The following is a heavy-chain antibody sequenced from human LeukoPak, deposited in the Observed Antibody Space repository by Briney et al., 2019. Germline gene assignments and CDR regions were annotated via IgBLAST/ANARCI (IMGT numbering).Heavy chain of an antibody. J-gene: IGHJ4*02. Sequence: GGSLRLSCAASGFTLSSYAMSWVRQAPGKGLEWASAISGSGGSTYYADSVKGRFTISRDNSKNTLYLQMNSLRAEDTAVYYCAKEYRFLEWLLYGYWGQGTLVTVSS. CDR2: ISGSGGST. D-gene: IGHD3-3*01. CDR1: GFTLSSYA. CDR3: AKEYRFLEWLLYGY. V-gene: IGHV3-23*01.